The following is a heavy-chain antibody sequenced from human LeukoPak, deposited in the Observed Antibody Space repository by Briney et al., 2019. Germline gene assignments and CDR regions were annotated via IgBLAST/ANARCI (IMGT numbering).Heavy chain of an antibody. Sequence: SSETLSLTCAVSGGSISSGGYSWSWIRQPPGKGLEWIGYIYHSGSTYYNPSLKSRVTISVDRSKNQFSLKLSSVTAADTAVYYCARAEFDYGSGIFDYWGQGTLVTVSS. CDR3: ARAEFDYGSGIFDY. V-gene: IGHV4-30-2*01. CDR2: IYHSGST. D-gene: IGHD3-10*01. J-gene: IGHJ4*02. CDR1: GGSISSGGYS.